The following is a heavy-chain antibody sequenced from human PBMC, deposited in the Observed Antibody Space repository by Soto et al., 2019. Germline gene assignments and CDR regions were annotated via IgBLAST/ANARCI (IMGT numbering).Heavy chain of an antibody. Sequence: SETLSLTCTVSCGSIISGGYYWSWIRQHPGKGLEWIGYIYYSGSTYYNPSLKSRVTISVDTSKNQFSLKLSSVTAADTAVYYCARSSRHYDFWSGPPGYWGQGTLVTVSS. CDR2: IYYSGST. CDR1: CGSIISGGYY. J-gene: IGHJ4*02. D-gene: IGHD3-3*01. CDR3: ARSSRHYDFWSGPPGY. V-gene: IGHV4-31*03.